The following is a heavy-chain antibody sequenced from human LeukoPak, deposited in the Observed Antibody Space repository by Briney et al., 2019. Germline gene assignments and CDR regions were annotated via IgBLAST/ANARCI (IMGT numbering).Heavy chain of an antibody. V-gene: IGHV3-74*01. CDR2: INGDGGDT. Sequence: PGGSLRLSCTAFGFTFSGYWMHWVRQAPGTGLVWVSRINGDGGDTGYADSVKGRFTTFRDNAKSTLYLQMNSLRAEDTAVYYCARGKYGDFDSWGQGTLVTVSS. D-gene: IGHD4-17*01. CDR3: ARGKYGDFDS. CDR1: GFTFSGYW. J-gene: IGHJ4*02.